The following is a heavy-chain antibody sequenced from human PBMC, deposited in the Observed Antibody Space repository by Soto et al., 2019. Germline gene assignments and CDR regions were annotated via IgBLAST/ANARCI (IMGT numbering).Heavy chain of an antibody. D-gene: IGHD2-15*01. Sequence: QVQLVQSGAEVKKPGASVKVSCKASGYTFTTHGISWVRQVPGQGLEWMGWVRGDNGHTNYAQSLQGRVTITTDTSTNTAYMELMSLRSDDTAVYYCARDLGYCRSGTCYREWFDPWGQGTLVTVAS. V-gene: IGHV1-18*01. CDR2: VRGDNGHT. CDR3: ARDLGYCRSGTCYREWFDP. CDR1: GYTFTTHG. J-gene: IGHJ5*02.